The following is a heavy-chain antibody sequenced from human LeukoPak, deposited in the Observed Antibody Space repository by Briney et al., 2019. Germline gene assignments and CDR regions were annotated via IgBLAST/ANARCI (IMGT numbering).Heavy chain of an antibody. Sequence: ASVKVSCKASGYTFTSYGISWVRQAPGQGLEWMGWISAYNGNTNYAQKLQGRVTMTTDTSTSTAYMELRSLRSDDTAVYYCARDLYYDFWNGYPPDYWGQGTLVTVSS. CDR2: ISAYNGNT. J-gene: IGHJ4*02. D-gene: IGHD3-3*01. CDR3: ARDLYYDFWNGYPPDY. CDR1: GYTFTSYG. V-gene: IGHV1-18*01.